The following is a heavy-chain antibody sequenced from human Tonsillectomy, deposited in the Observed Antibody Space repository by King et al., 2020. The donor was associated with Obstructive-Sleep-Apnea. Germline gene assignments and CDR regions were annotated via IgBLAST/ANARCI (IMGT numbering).Heavy chain of an antibody. Sequence: VQLVESGGGLVQPGGSLRRSCAASGFTFSNFAMNWGRQAPGKGPEWVSSITGSGARTYYADSVKGRFTISRDNFKDALYLQMSSLRGEDTAVYYCAKSLGGFPYYYGMDVWGQGTTVTVSS. CDR3: AKSLGGFPYYYGMDV. CDR1: GFTFSNFA. V-gene: IGHV3-23*04. CDR2: ITGSGART. J-gene: IGHJ6*02.